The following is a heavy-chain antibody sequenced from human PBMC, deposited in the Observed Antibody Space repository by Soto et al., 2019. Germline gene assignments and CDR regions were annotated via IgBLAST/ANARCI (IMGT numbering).Heavy chain of an antibody. J-gene: IGHJ4*02. CDR2: ISAYNGNT. CDR1: GYTFTSYG. D-gene: IGHD5-12*01. CDR3: ARVGGGYDWGYYFDY. Sequence: ASVKVSCKASGYTFTSYGISWVRQAPGQGLEWMGWISAYNGNTNYAQKLQGRVTMTTDTSTSTAYMEPRSLRSGDTAVYYCARVGGGYDWGYYFDYCRQVTLVPASS. V-gene: IGHV1-18*04.